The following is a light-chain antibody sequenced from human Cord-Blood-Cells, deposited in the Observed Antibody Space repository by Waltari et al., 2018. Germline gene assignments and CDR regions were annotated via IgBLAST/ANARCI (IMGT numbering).Light chain of an antibody. Sequence: QSALTQPASVSGSPGQPITISCTGPSSDVGGYNYVPWYQQHPGKAPKLMIYEVSNRPSGVSNRFSGSKSGNTASLTISGLQAEDEADYYCSSYTSSSTPYVFGTGTKVTVL. CDR2: EVS. CDR3: SSYTSSSTPYV. J-gene: IGLJ1*01. CDR1: SSDVGGYNY. V-gene: IGLV2-14*01.